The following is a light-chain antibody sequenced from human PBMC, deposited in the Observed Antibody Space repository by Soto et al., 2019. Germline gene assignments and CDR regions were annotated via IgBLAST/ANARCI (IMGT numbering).Light chain of an antibody. V-gene: IGLV2-14*01. CDR2: EVS. J-gene: IGLJ1*01. Sequence: QSVLTQPASVSGSPGQSITISCTGTSSDIGDYNYVSWYQQYPSKAPKLMIYEVSHRPSGVSNRFSGSKAGNTASLTISGLQAEDEADYYCSSFTTSSPYVFGTGTKGTVL. CDR3: SSFTTSSPYV. CDR1: SSDIGDYNY.